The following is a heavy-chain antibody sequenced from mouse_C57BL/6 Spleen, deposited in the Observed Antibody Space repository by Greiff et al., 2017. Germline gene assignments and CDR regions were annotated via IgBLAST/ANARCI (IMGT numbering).Heavy chain of an antibody. CDR1: GFSLTTYG. CDR2: IWSGGST. CDR3: AGGSYWDY. J-gene: IGHJ2*01. Sequence: VQLQQSGPGLVQPSQSLSITCPVSGFSLTTYGVHWVRQSPGKGLEWLGVIWSGGSTDYYAAFISRLSISKDNSKSQVFFKMNSLQADDTAIYYCAGGSYWDYWSQGTTHTVSS. V-gene: IGHV2-2*01.